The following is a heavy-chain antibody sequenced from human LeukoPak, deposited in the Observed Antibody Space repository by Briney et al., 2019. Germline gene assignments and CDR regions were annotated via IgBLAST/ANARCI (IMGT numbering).Heavy chain of an antibody. CDR1: GGSISSGGYY. CDR2: IYYSGST. Sequence: PSETLSLTCTVSGGSISSGGYYWSWIRQHPGKGLEWIGYIYYSGSTYCNPSLKSRVTISVDTSKNQFSLKLSSVTAADTAVYYCARYWTGRQLVRSLDPWGQGTLVAVSS. J-gene: IGHJ5*02. CDR3: ARYWTGRQLVRSLDP. D-gene: IGHD1-1*01. V-gene: IGHV4-31*03.